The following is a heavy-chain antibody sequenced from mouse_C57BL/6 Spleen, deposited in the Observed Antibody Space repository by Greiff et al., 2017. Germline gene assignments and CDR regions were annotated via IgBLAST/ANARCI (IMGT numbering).Heavy chain of an antibody. CDR3: ARKGETTVVAFDY. D-gene: IGHD1-1*01. CDR2: IDPSDSYT. CDR1: GYTFTSYW. J-gene: IGHJ2*01. Sequence: VQLQQSGAELVKPGASVKLSCKASGYTFTSYWMQWVKQRPGQGLEWIGEIDPSDSYTNYNPKFKGKATLTVDTSSSTAYMQLSSLTSEDSAVYYCARKGETTVVAFDYWGQGTTLTVSS. V-gene: IGHV1-50*01.